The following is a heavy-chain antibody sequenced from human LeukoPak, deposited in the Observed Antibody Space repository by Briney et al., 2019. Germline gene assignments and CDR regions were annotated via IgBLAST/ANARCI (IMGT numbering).Heavy chain of an antibody. CDR1: GDSISSGSYY. V-gene: IGHV4-61*02. D-gene: IGHD3-10*01. Sequence: SETLSLTCTVSGDSISSGSYYWSWIRQPAGKGLEWIGRIFTSGSTKYNPSLKSRVTISVDTSKNQFSLKLSSVTAADTAVYYCAREGKITMVRGVIRYYYMDVWGKGTTVTISS. CDR2: IFTSGST. CDR3: AREGKITMVRGVIRYYYMDV. J-gene: IGHJ6*03.